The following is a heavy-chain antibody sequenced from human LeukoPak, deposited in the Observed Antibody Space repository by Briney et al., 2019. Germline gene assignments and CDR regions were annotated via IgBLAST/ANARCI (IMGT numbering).Heavy chain of an antibody. Sequence: GGSLRLSCAASGFTFRSYSMNWVRQAPGKGLEWVAFIRYDGSNKYYADSVKGRFTISRDNSKNTLYLQMNSLRAEDTAVYYCAKDNIVVVPAAITGLDYWGQGTLVTVSS. J-gene: IGHJ4*02. CDR2: IRYDGSNK. V-gene: IGHV3-30*02. CDR3: AKDNIVVVPAAITGLDY. D-gene: IGHD2-2*02. CDR1: GFTFRSYS.